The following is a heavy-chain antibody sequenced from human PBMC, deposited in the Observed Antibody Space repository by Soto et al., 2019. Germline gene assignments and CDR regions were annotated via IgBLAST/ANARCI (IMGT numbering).Heavy chain of an antibody. J-gene: IGHJ3*02. CDR3: ARDQFWGMWGDSVDI. D-gene: IGHD3-16*01. CDR2: IKAYNANV. CDR1: GYTFTTNG. Sequence: QVQLVQSGAEVKKPGASVKVSCKTSGYTFTTNGINWVRKAPGQGLEWMGGIKAYNANVSNAQKPQCRDTMTTDTSTSTDDIDQRSPTSGDTAGYDGARDQFWGMWGDSVDIWGQGTMVTVSS. V-gene: IGHV1-18*04.